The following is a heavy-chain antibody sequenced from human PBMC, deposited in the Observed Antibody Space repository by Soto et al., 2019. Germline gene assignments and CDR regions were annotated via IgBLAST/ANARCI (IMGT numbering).Heavy chain of an antibody. V-gene: IGHV3-23*01. J-gene: IGHJ6*03. Sequence: DVQLLESGGGSVQRGGSLRLSCAASGFTFSTYGMTWVRQAPGKGLEWVSYGGSGGSTYYADSVKGRFTTSRDNSKNTLYLQMNSPRAEDTAVYYCVKFRGRAYHYYYMDVWGNGTTVTVSS. CDR2: YGGSGGST. CDR1: GFTFSTYG. D-gene: IGHD3-16*01. CDR3: VKFRGRAYHYYYMDV.